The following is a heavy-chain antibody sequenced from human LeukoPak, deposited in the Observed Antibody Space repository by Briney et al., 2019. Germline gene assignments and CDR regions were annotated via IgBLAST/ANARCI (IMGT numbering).Heavy chain of an antibody. Sequence: PGGSLRLSCAASGFTFSSYAMSWVRQAPGKGLEWVSAISGSGGSTYYADSVKGRFTISRDNAKNSLYLQMNSLRAEDTAVYYCARDRSAFDIWGQGTMVTVSS. J-gene: IGHJ3*02. CDR3: ARDRSAFDI. CDR1: GFTFSSYA. V-gene: IGHV3-23*01. CDR2: ISGSGGST.